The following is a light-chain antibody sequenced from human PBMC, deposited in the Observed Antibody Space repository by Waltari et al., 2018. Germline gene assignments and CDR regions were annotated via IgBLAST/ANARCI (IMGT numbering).Light chain of an antibody. Sequence: DIQMTQSPSSLSASVGDRVTITCRASESLSTYLKWYQQKPGKAPNLLIFDASTLHPGVPSRFSGRGFRTEFTLTISNLQPEDFATYFCQQSYNTPLTFGGGTKVDIK. CDR3: QQSYNTPLT. V-gene: IGKV1-39*01. CDR1: ESLSTY. J-gene: IGKJ4*01. CDR2: DAS.